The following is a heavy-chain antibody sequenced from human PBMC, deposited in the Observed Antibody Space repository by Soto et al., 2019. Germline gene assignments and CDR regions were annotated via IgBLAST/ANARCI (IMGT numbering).Heavy chain of an antibody. D-gene: IGHD3-3*01. J-gene: IGHJ4*02. Sequence: EVQLLESGGGLVQPGGSLRLSCAASGFTFSSYAMSWVRQAPGKGLEWVSAISGSGGSTYYADSVKGRFTISRDNSKNTLYLQMNSLRAEDTAVSYCAKGHDFWSGSSDYWGQGTLVTVSS. CDR2: ISGSGGST. CDR3: AKGHDFWSGSSDY. V-gene: IGHV3-23*01. CDR1: GFTFSSYA.